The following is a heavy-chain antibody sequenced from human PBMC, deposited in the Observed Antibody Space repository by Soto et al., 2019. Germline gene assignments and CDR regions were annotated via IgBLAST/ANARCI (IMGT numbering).Heavy chain of an antibody. Sequence: QVQLVQSGAEVKKTGASVKVSCKASGYTFIGYYIHWVRQAPGQGLEWMGWINPNSGGTNYAQRFQGWVTMTRDRSISTAYMELSRLKSDDTAVYYGASVGGGLSSLGYYGMDVWGQWTTVTVSS. J-gene: IGHJ6*02. V-gene: IGHV1-2*04. CDR2: INPNSGGT. CDR1: GYTFIGYY. CDR3: ASVGGGLSSLGYYGMDV. D-gene: IGHD3-10*01.